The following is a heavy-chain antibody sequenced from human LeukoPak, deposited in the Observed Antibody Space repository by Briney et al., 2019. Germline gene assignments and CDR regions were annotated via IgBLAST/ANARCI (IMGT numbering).Heavy chain of an antibody. D-gene: IGHD2-2*01. CDR3: ASSTQNSYYYSGMDV. CDR1: GGTFSIYA. J-gene: IGHJ6*02. V-gene: IGHV1-69*13. CDR2: IIPIFGAA. Sequence: SVKVSCKASGGTFSIYAIGWVRQAPGQGLEWMGGIIPIFGAANYAQKFQGRVTVTADETTSTAYMELRSLRSEDTAAYYCASSTQNSYYYSGMDVWGQGTTVIVSS.